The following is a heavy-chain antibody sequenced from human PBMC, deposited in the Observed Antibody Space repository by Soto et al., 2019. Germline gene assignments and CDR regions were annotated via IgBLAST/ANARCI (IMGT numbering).Heavy chain of an antibody. Sequence: GGSLRLSCAASGFTFSSYWMSWVRQAPGKGLEWVANIKQDGSEKYYVDSVKGRFTISRDNAKNSLYLQMNSLRAEDTAVYYCARDLSSYGSGSYYDYWGQGTLVTVSS. J-gene: IGHJ4*02. CDR1: GFTFSSYW. CDR3: ARDLSSYGSGSYYDY. D-gene: IGHD3-10*01. V-gene: IGHV3-7*01. CDR2: IKQDGSEK.